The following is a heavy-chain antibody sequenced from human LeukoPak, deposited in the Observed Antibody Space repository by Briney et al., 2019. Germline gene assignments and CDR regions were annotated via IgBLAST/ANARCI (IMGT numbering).Heavy chain of an antibody. V-gene: IGHV3-30*03. D-gene: IGHD6-13*01. CDR1: GFTFSSYG. J-gene: IGHJ6*02. Sequence: GGSLRLSCAASGFTFSSYGMHWVRQAPGKGLEWVAVISYDGSNKYYADSVKGRFTISRDNSKNTLYLQMNSLRAEDTAVYYCARDRDSSSWYYYYYGMDVWGQGTTVTVSS. CDR2: ISYDGSNK. CDR3: ARDRDSSSWYYYYYGMDV.